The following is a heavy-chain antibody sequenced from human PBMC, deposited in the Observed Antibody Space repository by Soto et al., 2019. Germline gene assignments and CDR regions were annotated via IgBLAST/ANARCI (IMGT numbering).Heavy chain of an antibody. CDR1: GYTFTSYA. Sequence: ASVKVSCKASGYTFTSYAMHWVRQAPGQRLEWMGWINAGNGNIKYSQKFQGRVTITRDTSASTAYMELSSLRSEDTAVYYCARDSGGEYYDYVWGSYRPYYFDYWGQGTLVTVSS. V-gene: IGHV1-3*01. CDR3: ARDSGGEYYDYVWGSYRPYYFDY. CDR2: INAGNGNI. J-gene: IGHJ4*02. D-gene: IGHD3-16*02.